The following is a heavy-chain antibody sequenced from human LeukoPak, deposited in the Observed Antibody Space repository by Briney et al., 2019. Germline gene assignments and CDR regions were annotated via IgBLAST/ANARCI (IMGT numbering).Heavy chain of an antibody. J-gene: IGHJ6*02. D-gene: IGHD6-6*01. CDR3: ARRIAAWGYYYYGMDV. Sequence: PSETLSLTCTVSGGSISSYYWSWIRQPPGKGLEWIGYIYYSGSTNYNPSLKSRVTISVDTSKNQFSLKLSSVTAADTAVYYCARRIAAWGYYYYGMDVWGQGTTVTVSS. V-gene: IGHV4-59*08. CDR1: GGSISSYY. CDR2: IYYSGST.